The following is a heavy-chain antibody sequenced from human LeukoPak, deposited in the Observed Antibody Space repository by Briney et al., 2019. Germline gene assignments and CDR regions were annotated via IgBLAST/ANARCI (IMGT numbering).Heavy chain of an antibody. Sequence: SETLSLTCAVYGGSFSGYYWSWIRQPPGKGLEWIGEINHSGSTNYNPSLKSRVTISVDTSKNQFSLKLSSVTAADTAVYYCARGLFVTYDSSGYYNNYYYYYMDVWGKGTTVTVSS. CDR1: GGSFSGYY. CDR3: ARGLFVTYDSSGYYNNYYYYYMDV. J-gene: IGHJ6*03. V-gene: IGHV4-34*01. CDR2: INHSGST. D-gene: IGHD3-22*01.